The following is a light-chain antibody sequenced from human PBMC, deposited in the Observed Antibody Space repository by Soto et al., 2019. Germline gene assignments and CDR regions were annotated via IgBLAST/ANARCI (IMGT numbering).Light chain of an antibody. V-gene: IGKV1-5*03. CDR2: GAS. Sequence: DIQMTQSASTLSASVGDRVTITCRASQSINNWLAWYQLKPGKAPKLLIYGASSLESGVPSRFSGSGSGTEFTLTISSLQPDDFATYYCQHYNGYFGQGTKLELK. CDR1: QSINNW. J-gene: IGKJ2*01. CDR3: QHYNGY.